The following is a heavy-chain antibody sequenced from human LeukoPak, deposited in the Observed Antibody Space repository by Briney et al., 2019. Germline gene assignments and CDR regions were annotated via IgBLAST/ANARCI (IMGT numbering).Heavy chain of an antibody. CDR3: ARDGRDGSTWYFYGMDV. CDR1: GGPISGYY. CDR2: IYMSGST. D-gene: IGHD1-26*01. V-gene: IGHV4-4*07. Sequence: SETLSLTCTVSGGPISGYYWSWIRQPAGKGLEWIGRIYMSGSTNYNPSLKSRVTMSVDTSKNQFSLKVNSVTATDTAVYYCARDGRDGSTWYFYGMDVWGQGTTVTVSS. J-gene: IGHJ6*02.